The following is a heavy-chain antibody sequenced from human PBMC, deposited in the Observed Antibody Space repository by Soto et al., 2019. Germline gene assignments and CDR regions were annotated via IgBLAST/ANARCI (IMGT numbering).Heavy chain of an antibody. J-gene: IGHJ6*02. CDR1: GYTFTSYY. D-gene: IGHD5-18*01. CDR3: ARDRYSYGYYYYYGMDV. CDR2: INPSGGST. V-gene: IGHV1-46*01. Sequence: ASVKVSCKASGYTFTSYYMHWVRQAPGQGLEWMGIINPSGGSTSYAQKFQGRVTMTRDTSTSTVYMELSSLRSEDTAVYYCARDRYSYGYYYYYGMDVWGQGTTVTVS.